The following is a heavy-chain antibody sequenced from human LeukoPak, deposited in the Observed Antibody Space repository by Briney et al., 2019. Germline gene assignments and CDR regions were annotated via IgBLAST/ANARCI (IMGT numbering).Heavy chain of an antibody. Sequence: GGSLRLSCAASGFTFTHYTMHWVRQAPGKGLEWVALILYDGSSQYYADSVRGRFTISRDNAKNTLYLQMNTLRAEDTAVYYCARDRAATDLDYWGQGTLVTVSS. J-gene: IGHJ4*02. CDR3: ARDRAATDLDY. CDR1: GFTFTHYT. D-gene: IGHD6-13*01. V-gene: IGHV3-30-3*01. CDR2: ILYDGSSQ.